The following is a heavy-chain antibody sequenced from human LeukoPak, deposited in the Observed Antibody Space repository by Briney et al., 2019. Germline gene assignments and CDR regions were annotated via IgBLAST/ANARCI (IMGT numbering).Heavy chain of an antibody. CDR1: GFTFDDYG. Sequence: PGGSLRLSCAASGFTFDDYGMSWVRQAPGKGLEWVSGINWNGGSTGYADSVKGRFTISRDNAKNSLYLQMNSLRAEDTALYYCARAGLPLYYYYYYIDVWGKGTTVTVSS. CDR3: ARAGLPLYYYYYYIDV. CDR2: INWNGGST. J-gene: IGHJ6*03. V-gene: IGHV3-20*04. D-gene: IGHD4-11*01.